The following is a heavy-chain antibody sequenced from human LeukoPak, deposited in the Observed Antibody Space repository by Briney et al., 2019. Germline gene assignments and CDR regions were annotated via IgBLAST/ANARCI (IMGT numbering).Heavy chain of an antibody. CDR3: ARDVEYSNIYFYYYIDV. V-gene: IGHV4-38-2*02. D-gene: IGHD6-6*01. Sequence: SETLSLTCTVSGYSISSGYYWGWIRQPPGKGLEWMGNIYHSGSTYYNPSLKSRVTISVDTSKNQFSLKLSSVTAADTAVYYCARDVEYSNIYFYYYIDVWGKGTTVTVSS. CDR1: GYSISSGYY. J-gene: IGHJ6*03. CDR2: IYHSGST.